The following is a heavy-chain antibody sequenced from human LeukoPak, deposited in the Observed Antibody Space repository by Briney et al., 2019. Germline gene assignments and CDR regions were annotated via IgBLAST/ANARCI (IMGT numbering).Heavy chain of an antibody. D-gene: IGHD4-17*01. V-gene: IGHV3-33*01. CDR1: GFTFSSYG. Sequence: GGSLRLSCAAPGFTFSSYGMHWVRQAPGKGLEWVAVIWYDGSNKYYADSVKGRFTISRDNSRNTLYLQMNSLRAEDTAVYYCARTLDYGDYGIDYWGQGTLVTVSS. J-gene: IGHJ4*02. CDR3: ARTLDYGDYGIDY. CDR2: IWYDGSNK.